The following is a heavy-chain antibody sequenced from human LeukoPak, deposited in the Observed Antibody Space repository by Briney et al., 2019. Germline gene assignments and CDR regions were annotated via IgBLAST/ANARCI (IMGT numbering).Heavy chain of an antibody. V-gene: IGHV4-61*02. CDR3: ARGTGYSSSWPIDY. J-gene: IGHJ4*02. Sequence: SETLSLTCTVSGGSISSGSYYWSWIRQPAGKGLEWIVRIYTSGSTNYNPSLKSRVTISVYTSKNQFSLKLSSVTAADTAVYYCARGTGYSSSWPIDYWGQGTLVTVSS. CDR1: GGSISSGSYY. D-gene: IGHD6-13*01. CDR2: IYTSGST.